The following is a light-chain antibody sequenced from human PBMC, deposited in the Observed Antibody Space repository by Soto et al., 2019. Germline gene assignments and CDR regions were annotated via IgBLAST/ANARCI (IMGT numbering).Light chain of an antibody. Sequence: DIQVTQSPSSVSASVGDRVTITCRASQDIAGYLAWYQHKPGRAPNLLIYAASRLHIGVPSRFSGSGSGTDFTFTITGLQPEDFATYYCLQDNNYPYTFGQGTKVDIK. CDR3: LQDNNYPYT. CDR1: QDIAGY. CDR2: AAS. J-gene: IGKJ2*01. V-gene: IGKV1-12*01.